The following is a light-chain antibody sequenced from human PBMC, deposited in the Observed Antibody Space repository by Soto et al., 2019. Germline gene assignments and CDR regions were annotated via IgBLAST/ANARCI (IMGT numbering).Light chain of an antibody. V-gene: IGKV1-39*01. J-gene: IGKJ4*01. CDR2: AAS. CDR3: QESITAPLT. Sequence: DIQMTQSPSSLSASVGDRVTITCRASQTINNYLNWYQQKPGKAPKLLIYAASSLQSGVPSRFSGSGSGTDFTLTINSLQAEDSATYFCQESITAPLTFGGGTKVEVK. CDR1: QTINNY.